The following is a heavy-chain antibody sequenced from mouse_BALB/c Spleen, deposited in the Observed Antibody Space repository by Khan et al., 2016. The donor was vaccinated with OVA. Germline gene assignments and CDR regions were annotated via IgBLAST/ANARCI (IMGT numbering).Heavy chain of an antibody. CDR2: IDPFSGGP. V-gene: IGHV1S135*01. CDR1: GYSFTTYY. Sequence: EVQLQQSGPELMKPGASVKISCKASGYSFTTYYIHWVIQSHGKSLEWIGFIDPFSGGPTYNQNFKGKATLTADQSSSTAYIQLSYLTSEDSAVYYCTRHGYVAWFTYWGQGTLVTVSA. CDR3: TRHGYVAWFTY. D-gene: IGHD2-2*01. J-gene: IGHJ3*01.